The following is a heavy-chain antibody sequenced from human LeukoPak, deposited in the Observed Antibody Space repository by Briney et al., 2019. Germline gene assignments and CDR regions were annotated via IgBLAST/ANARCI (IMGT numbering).Heavy chain of an antibody. CDR3: ARGPPNWGYDY. Sequence: ASVKVSCKASGYTFTSYDINWVRQATGQRPEWMGWMSPNSGDAGYAQKFQDRVTMTRNTSISTAYMELSSLGSDDTAVYYCARGPPNWGYDYWGPGTLVTVSS. J-gene: IGHJ4*02. D-gene: IGHD7-27*01. V-gene: IGHV1-8*01. CDR1: GYTFTSYD. CDR2: MSPNSGDA.